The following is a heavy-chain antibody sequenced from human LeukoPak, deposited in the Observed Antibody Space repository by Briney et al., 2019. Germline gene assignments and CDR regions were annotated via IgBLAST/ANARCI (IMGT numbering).Heavy chain of an antibody. D-gene: IGHD5-18*01. CDR1: GGSISSYY. J-gene: IGHJ4*02. V-gene: IGHV4-4*07. CDR2: IYTSGST. CDR3: ARESTAEPVPDY. Sequence: SETLSLTCTVSGGSISSYYWSWIRQPAGKGLEWIGRIYTSGSTNYNPSLKSRVTMPVDTSKNQFSLKLSSVTAADTAVYYCARESTAEPVPDYWGQGTLVTVSS.